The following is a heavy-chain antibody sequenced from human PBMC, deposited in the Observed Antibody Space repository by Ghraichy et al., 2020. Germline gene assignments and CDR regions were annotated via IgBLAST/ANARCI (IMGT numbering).Heavy chain of an antibody. D-gene: IGHD3-22*01. J-gene: IGHJ4*02. CDR1: GFTFSNYW. V-gene: IGHV3-7*01. Sequence: GGSLRLSCTASGFTFSNYWMGWVRKAPGTGLEWVANIKQDGSEKHYVGSVEGRFTISRNNATNSVYLQMNSLRAEDTAVYYCARAAYYYARSDSWGRGTLVAVSS. CDR3: ARAAYYYARSDS. CDR2: IKQDGSEK.